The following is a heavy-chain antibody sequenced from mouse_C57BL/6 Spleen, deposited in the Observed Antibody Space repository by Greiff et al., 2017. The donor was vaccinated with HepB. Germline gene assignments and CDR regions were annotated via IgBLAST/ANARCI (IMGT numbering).Heavy chain of an antibody. J-gene: IGHJ1*03. CDR1: GYTFTSYW. CDR2: IYPGSGST. Sequence: VQLQQPGAELVKPGASVKMSCKASGYTFTSYWITWVKQRPGQGLEWIGDIYPGSGSTNYNEKFKSKATLTVDTSSSTAYMQLSSLTSEDSAVYYCARGRTRKWYFDVWGTGTTVTVSS. CDR3: ARGRTRKWYFDV. V-gene: IGHV1-55*01.